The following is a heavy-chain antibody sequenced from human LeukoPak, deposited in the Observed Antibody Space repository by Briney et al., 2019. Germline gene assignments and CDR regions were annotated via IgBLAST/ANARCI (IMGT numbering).Heavy chain of an antibody. CDR1: GYSFTSYG. V-gene: IGHV1-18*01. Sequence: ASVKVSCKASGYSFTSYGISWVRQAPGQGLEWMGWISAYNGNTNYAQKLQGRVTMTTETSTSTAYMELRSLRSDDTAVYYCARHKSITYDAFDIWGQGTMVTVSS. CDR3: ARHKSITYDAFDI. J-gene: IGHJ3*02. CDR2: ISAYNGNT. D-gene: IGHD2/OR15-2a*01.